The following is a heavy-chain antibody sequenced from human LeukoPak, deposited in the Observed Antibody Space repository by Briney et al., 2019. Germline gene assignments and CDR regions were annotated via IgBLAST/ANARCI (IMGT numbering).Heavy chain of an antibody. Sequence: GGSLRLSCAASGFDFSGYWMHWVRQDPGKGLVWVSRIMGDGSSTTYADSVKGRFTISRDNAKNTVYLQMNSLRAEDTAVYYCARDTLNGPFVISLDYWGQGALVTVSS. CDR1: GFDFSGYW. CDR2: IMGDGSST. V-gene: IGHV3-74*01. CDR3: ARDTLNGPFVISLDY. D-gene: IGHD3-9*01. J-gene: IGHJ4*02.